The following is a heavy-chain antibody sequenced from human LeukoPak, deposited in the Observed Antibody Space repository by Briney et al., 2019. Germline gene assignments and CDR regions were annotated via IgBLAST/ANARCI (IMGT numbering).Heavy chain of an antibody. V-gene: IGHV3-74*01. CDR1: GFSFSTYW. Sequence: GGPLSLSCAASGFSFSTYWLHWVRQTRGEGGMWVSRINQESSDTSYADSVKGRLTISRDNAENTLYLRMNRLRREDSAVYYCVRGQEVWELLPDDGFDMWGQGTKVTVAS. CDR2: INQESSDT. J-gene: IGHJ3*02. CDR3: VRGQEVWELLPDDGFDM. D-gene: IGHD1-26*01.